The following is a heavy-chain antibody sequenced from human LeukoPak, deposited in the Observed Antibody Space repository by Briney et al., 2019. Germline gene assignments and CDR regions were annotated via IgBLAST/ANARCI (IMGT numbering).Heavy chain of an antibody. V-gene: IGHV2-70*16. CDR1: GGSISSYYW. CDR3: ARTKLDYGDYEYYFDY. CDR2: IGWDDDK. D-gene: IGHD4-17*01. J-gene: IGHJ4*02. Sequence: TLSLTCTVSGGSISSYYWSWIRQPPGKALEWLARIGWDDDKFYSTSLKTRLTISKDTSKNQVVLTMTNMDPVDTATYYCARTKLDYGDYEYYFDYWGQGTLVTVSS.